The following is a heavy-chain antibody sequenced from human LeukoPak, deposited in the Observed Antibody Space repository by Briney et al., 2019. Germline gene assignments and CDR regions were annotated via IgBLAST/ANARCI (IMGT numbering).Heavy chain of an antibody. Sequence: ASVKVSCKASGYTFTSYYMHWVRQAPGQGLEWMGWISAYNGNTNYAQKLQGRVTMTTDTSTSTAYMELRSLRSDDTAVYFCARTVTMMAADALDIWGQGTMVTVSP. CDR3: ARTVTMMAADALDI. CDR1: GYTFTSYY. J-gene: IGHJ3*02. CDR2: ISAYNGNT. V-gene: IGHV1-18*04. D-gene: IGHD3-22*01.